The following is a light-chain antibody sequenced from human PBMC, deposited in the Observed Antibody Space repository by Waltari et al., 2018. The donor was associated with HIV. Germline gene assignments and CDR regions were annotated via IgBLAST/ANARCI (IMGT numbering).Light chain of an antibody. J-gene: IGKJ4*01. CDR2: GAS. CDR3: QQYGNSLT. Sequence: EIVLTQSPGTLSLSPGERATLSCRASQSVGSSYLAWYQQKPGQAPRLLMYGASSRATGIPDGFSGSWSGTDFTLTISRLEPEDFAVYYCQQYGNSLTFGGGTKVEIK. V-gene: IGKV3-20*01. CDR1: QSVGSSY.